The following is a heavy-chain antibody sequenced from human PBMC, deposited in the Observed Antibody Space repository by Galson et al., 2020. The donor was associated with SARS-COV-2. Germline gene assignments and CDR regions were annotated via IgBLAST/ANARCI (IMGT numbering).Heavy chain of an antibody. CDR1: GYTLTELS. CDR3: ATGTPVGATGWFDP. D-gene: IGHD1-26*01. V-gene: IGHV1-24*01. J-gene: IGHJ5*02. CDR2: FDPEDGET. Sequence: ASVKVSCKVSGYTLTELSMHWVRQAPGKGLEWMGGFDPEDGETIYAQKFQGRVTMTEDTSTDTAYMELSSLRSEDTAVYYCATGTPVGATGWFDPWGQRTLVTVSS.